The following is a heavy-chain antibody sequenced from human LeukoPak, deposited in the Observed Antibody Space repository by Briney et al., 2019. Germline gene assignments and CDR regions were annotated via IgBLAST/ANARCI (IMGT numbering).Heavy chain of an antibody. Sequence: SGTLSLTCTVSGGSISSSSYYWGWIRQPPGKGLEWIGSIYYSGSTYYNPSLKSRVTISVDTSKNQFSLKLSSVTAADTAVYYCARGVYDILTGPFDYWGQGTLVTVSS. CDR2: IYYSGST. J-gene: IGHJ4*02. CDR3: ARGVYDILTGPFDY. V-gene: IGHV4-39*07. CDR1: GGSISSSSYY. D-gene: IGHD3-9*01.